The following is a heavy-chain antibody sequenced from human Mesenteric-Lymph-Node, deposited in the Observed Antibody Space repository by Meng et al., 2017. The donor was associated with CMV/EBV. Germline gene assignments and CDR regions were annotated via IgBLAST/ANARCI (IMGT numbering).Heavy chain of an antibody. J-gene: IGHJ4*02. CDR3: ARAYSSSPGYYFDY. CDR1: GFTVSSNY. V-gene: IGHV3-66*02. CDR2: IYSGGST. D-gene: IGHD6-6*01. Sequence: GGSLRLSCAASGFTVSSNYMTWVRQAPGKGLEWVSVIYSGGSTYYADSVKGRFTISRDNSKNTLYLQMNSLRAEDTAVYYCARAYSSSPGYYFDYWGQGILVTVPQ.